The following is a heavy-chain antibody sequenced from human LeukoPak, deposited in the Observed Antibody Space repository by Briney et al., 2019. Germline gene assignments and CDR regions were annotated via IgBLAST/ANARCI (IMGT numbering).Heavy chain of an antibody. CDR3: ATGGGFGERCVY. CDR2: FDPEDGET. CDR1: GYTLTELS. J-gene: IGHJ4*02. V-gene: IGHV1-24*01. D-gene: IGHD3-10*01. Sequence: ASVKVSCKASGYTLTELSMHWVRQAPGKGLEWMGGFDPEDGETIYAQKFQGRVTITEDTSTDTAYMELSSLRSEDTAVYYCATGGGFGERCVYWGQGTLVTVSS.